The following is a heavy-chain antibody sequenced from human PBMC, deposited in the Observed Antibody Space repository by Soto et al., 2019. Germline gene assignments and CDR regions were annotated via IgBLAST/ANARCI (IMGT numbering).Heavy chain of an antibody. CDR1: GFTFTNYL. D-gene: IGHD2-2*01. CDR3: AKDTYSRSWYF. J-gene: IGHJ4*02. V-gene: IGHV3-23*05. Sequence: EVQLLESGGDLVQPGGSLRLSCAASGFTFTNYLMTWVRQAPGKGLEWVSSIDKSGGDTYYADSMKGRFTISRDNSKNTLYLQMNGLRAEDTALYYCAKDTYSRSWYFWGQGTLVTVSS. CDR2: IDKSGGDT.